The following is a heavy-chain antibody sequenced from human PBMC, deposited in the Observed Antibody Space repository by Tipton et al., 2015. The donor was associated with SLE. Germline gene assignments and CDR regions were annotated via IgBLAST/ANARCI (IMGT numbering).Heavy chain of an antibody. CDR2: ISTTGYN. J-gene: IGHJ4*02. V-gene: IGHV4-61*09. D-gene: IGHD3-10*01. CDR3: AILLGWESGRGY. CDR1: GDSIPSDAYH. Sequence: TLSLTCTVSGDSIPSDAYHWTWIRRPAGEGLEWIGQISTTGYNTYAPSLRSRVSISVDTSKNQFTLNLSSVTAADTAVYYCAILLGWESGRGYWGQGALVTVSS.